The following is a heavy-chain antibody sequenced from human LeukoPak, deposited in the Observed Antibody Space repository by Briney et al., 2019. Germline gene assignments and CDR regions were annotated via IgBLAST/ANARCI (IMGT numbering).Heavy chain of an antibody. Sequence: GGSLRLSCAASGFTFSSYWMSWVRQAPGKGLEGVANIKQDGSEKYYVDSVKDRFTISRDNAKNSLYLQMNSLRAEDTAVYYCARSGSSGYLDYWGQGTLVTVSS. J-gene: IGHJ4*02. D-gene: IGHD3-22*01. V-gene: IGHV3-7*01. CDR3: ARSGSSGYLDY. CDR2: IKQDGSEK. CDR1: GFTFSSYW.